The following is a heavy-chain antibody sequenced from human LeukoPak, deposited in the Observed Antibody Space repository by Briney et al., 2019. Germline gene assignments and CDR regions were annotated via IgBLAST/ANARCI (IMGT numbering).Heavy chain of an antibody. CDR3: ARETMLPGYFGGLGFNY. V-gene: IGHV4-39*07. Sequence: PSETLSLTCTVSGGSISDSNYYWAWIRQAPGRGLEWIGHIYDSGSTNYNPPLKSRVTISIDTSKNQFSLRLNSVTAADTAIYYCARETMLPGYFGGLGFNYWGQGILVTVSS. CDR1: GGSISDSNYY. CDR2: IYDSGST. D-gene: IGHD2-15*01. J-gene: IGHJ4*02.